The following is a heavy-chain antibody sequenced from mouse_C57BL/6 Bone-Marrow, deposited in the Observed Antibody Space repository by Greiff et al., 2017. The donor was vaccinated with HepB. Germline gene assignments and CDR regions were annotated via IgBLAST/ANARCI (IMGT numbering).Heavy chain of an antibody. CDR2: FYPGSGSI. Sequence: VKLKQSGAELVKPGASVKLSCKASGYTFTEYTIHWVKQRPGQGLEWIGWFYPGSGSIKYNEKFKGKATLTADKSSSTVYMELSRLTSEDAAVYFCARHEDRRVYFAWFAYWGQGTLVTVSA. CDR1: GYTFTEYT. V-gene: IGHV1-62-2*01. CDR3: ARHEDRRVYFAWFAY. J-gene: IGHJ3*01. D-gene: IGHD2-1*01.